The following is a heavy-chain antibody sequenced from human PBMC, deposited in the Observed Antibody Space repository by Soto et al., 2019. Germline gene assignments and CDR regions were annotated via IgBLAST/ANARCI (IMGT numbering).Heavy chain of an antibody. CDR2: IIPIFGTA. CDR1: GGTFSSYA. CDR3: ARDSWGIAAAGHYWYFDL. V-gene: IGHV1-69*12. Sequence: QVQLVQSGAEVKKPGSSVKVSCKASGGTFSSYAISWVRQAPGQGLEWMGGIIPIFGTANYAQKFQGRVTFTAGESTSTAYMELSSLRSEDTAVYYCARDSWGIAAAGHYWYFDLWGRGTLVTVSS. J-gene: IGHJ2*01. D-gene: IGHD6-13*01.